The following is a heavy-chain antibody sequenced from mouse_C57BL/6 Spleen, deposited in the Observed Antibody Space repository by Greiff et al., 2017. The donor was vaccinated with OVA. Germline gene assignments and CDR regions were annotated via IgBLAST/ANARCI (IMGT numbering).Heavy chain of an antibody. CDR2: ISGGGGNT. D-gene: IGHD2-4*01. V-gene: IGHV5-9*01. Sequence: EVMLVESGGGLVKPGGSLKLSCAASGFTFSSYTMSWVRQTPEKRLEWVATISGGGGNTYYPDSVKGRFTISRDNAKNTLYLQMSSLRSEDTALYYCARGLDDYGPGNYFDYWGQGTTLTVSS. CDR3: ARGLDDYGPGNYFDY. CDR1: GFTFSSYT. J-gene: IGHJ2*01.